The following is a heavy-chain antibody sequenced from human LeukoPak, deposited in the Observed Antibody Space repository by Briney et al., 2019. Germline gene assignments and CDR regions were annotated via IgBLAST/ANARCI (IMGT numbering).Heavy chain of an antibody. J-gene: IGHJ4*02. CDR2: IWYDGSNK. CDR1: GFTFSSYG. CDR3: ARAPGYYYDSSGYYADY. Sequence: GRSLRLSXAASGFTFSSYGMHWVRQAPGEGLEWVAVIWYDGSNKYYADSVKGRFTISRDNSKNTLYLQMNSLRAEDTAVYYCARAPGYYYDSSGYYADYWGQGTLVTVSS. V-gene: IGHV3-33*01. D-gene: IGHD3-22*01.